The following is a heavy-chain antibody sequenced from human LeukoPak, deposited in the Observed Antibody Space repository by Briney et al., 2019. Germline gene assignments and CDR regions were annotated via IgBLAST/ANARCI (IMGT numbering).Heavy chain of an antibody. CDR1: GFTFSSYA. D-gene: IGHD3-22*01. CDR2: ISDNGGST. CDR3: AKELTYYYDSSGYSDY. Sequence: PGGSLRLSCAASGFTFSSYAMSWVRQAPGKGLEWVSAISDNGGSTYYADSVKGRFTISRDNSKNTLYLQMNSLRAEDTAVYYCAKELTYYYDSSGYSDYWGQGTLVTVSS. V-gene: IGHV3-23*01. J-gene: IGHJ4*02.